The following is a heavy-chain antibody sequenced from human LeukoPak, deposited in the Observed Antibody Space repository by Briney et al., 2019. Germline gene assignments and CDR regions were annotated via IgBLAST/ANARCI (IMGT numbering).Heavy chain of an antibody. V-gene: IGHV1-2*06. CDR3: ARELWFDY. D-gene: IGHD3-16*01. Sequence: ASVRVSCKASGYTFIGYYMHWVRQALGQGLEWMGRIDPNSGGTNYAQRFQGRVTMTRDTSISTVYMELTRLTSDDTAVYYCARELWFDYWGQGALVTVSS. CDR2: IDPNSGGT. J-gene: IGHJ4*02. CDR1: GYTFIGYY.